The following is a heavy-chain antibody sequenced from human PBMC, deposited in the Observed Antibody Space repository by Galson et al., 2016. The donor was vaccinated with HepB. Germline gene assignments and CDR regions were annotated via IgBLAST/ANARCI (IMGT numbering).Heavy chain of an antibody. J-gene: IGHJ6*02. V-gene: IGHV3-23*01. Sequence: SLRLSCAASRFTFSNYAMSWVRQAPGKGLEWVSIISGSGDRTYYADSVKGRFTVSRDNSKSTLYLQMNSLRAEDTAVYYCAKGMNCTTDVCYRPRTHVYYCAMDVWGQGTAVTVSS. CDR2: ISGSGDRT. CDR3: AKGMNCTTDVCYRPRTHVYYCAMDV. D-gene: IGHD2-8*01. CDR1: RFTFSNYA.